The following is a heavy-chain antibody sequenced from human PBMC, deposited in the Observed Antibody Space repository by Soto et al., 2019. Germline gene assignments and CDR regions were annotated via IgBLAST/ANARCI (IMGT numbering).Heavy chain of an antibody. D-gene: IGHD3-16*01. CDR1: GGSIVSSHW. J-gene: IGHJ3*02. CDR2: INHSGGT. V-gene: IGHV4-4*02. Sequence: QVQLEESGPGLVKPSGTLSLSCGVSGGSIVSSHWWSWVRQPPGKGLEWIGEINHSGGTKYPPPLKGWIPLFMGHLRDEFLLKGNSVTAGGPGTYFRGRGWDRMGIWGPG. CDR3: GRGWDRMGI.